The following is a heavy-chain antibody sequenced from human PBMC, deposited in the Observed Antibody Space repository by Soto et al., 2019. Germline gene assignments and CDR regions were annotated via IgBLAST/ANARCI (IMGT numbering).Heavy chain of an antibody. CDR2: ISGSGGST. CDR3: AKGLWFGDRSGGMDV. J-gene: IGHJ6*02. V-gene: IGHV3-23*01. D-gene: IGHD3-10*01. Sequence: GSLRLSCAASGFTFSSYAMSWVRQAPGKGLEWVSAISGSGGSTYYADSVKGRFTISRDNSKNTLYLQMNSLRAEDTAVYYCAKGLWFGDRSGGMDVWGQGTTVTVSS. CDR1: GFTFSSYA.